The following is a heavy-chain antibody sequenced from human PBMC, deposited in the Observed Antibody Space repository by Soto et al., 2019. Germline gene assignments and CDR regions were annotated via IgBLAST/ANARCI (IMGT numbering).Heavy chain of an antibody. J-gene: IGHJ6*02. D-gene: IGHD3-22*01. CDR3: ARQVPYSSHRMDV. CDR2: ISSRGTYV. Sequence: LRLSCAASGFTFSSFSMDWVRHAPGQGLEWVSSISSRGTYVYYADSVKGRFTVSKDNANNVLFLQMNSLRAEDTAVYYCARQVPYSSHRMDVWGQGTTVTVSS. CDR1: GFTFSSFS. V-gene: IGHV3-21*06.